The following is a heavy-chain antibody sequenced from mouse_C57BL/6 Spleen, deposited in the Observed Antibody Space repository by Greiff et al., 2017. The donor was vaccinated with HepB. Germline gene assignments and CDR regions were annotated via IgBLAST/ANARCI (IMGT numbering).Heavy chain of an antibody. J-gene: IGHJ1*03. V-gene: IGHV1-69*01. CDR3: ATLITTVVGENFDV. D-gene: IGHD1-1*01. CDR2: IDPSDSYT. Sequence: VQLQQPGAELVMPGASVKLSCKASGYTFTSYWMHWVKQRPGQGLEWIGEIDPSDSYTNYNQKFKGKSTLTVDKSSSTAYMQLSSLTSEDSAVYYCATLITTVVGENFDVWGTGTTVTVSS. CDR1: GYTFTSYW.